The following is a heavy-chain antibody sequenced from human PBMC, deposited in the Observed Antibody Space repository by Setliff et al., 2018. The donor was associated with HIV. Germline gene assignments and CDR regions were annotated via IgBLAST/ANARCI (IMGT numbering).Heavy chain of an antibody. CDR1: GYTFTNFY. CDR3: ARGQAXXNYGVSF. CDR2: INPGGGNP. V-gene: IGHV1-46*01. D-gene: IGHD4-17*01. Sequence: ASVKVSCKASGYTFTNFYMHWLRQAPGQGLEWMGIINPGGGNPRYAQRFQGRVSMTRDTSTSTVYRKLSSLRSADTAVYYCARGQAXXNYGVSFWGQG. J-gene: IGHJ3*01.